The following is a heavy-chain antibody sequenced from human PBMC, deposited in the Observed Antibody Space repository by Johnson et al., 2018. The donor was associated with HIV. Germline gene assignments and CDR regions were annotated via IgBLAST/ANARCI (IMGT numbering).Heavy chain of an antibody. CDR1: GFTLTNAW. CDR2: LKSRTDGETA. Sequence: VQLVESGGGLVKPGGSLRLSCAASGFTLTNAWMHWVRQAPGKGLEWVGRLKSRTDGETADYAAPVKGRFTISRDDSKNTLYLQMNSLKTEDTAMYYCTTDVPGGPYYNAFDIWGQGTMVTVSS. D-gene: IGHD1-26*01. V-gene: IGHV3-15*01. CDR3: TTDVPGGPYYNAFDI. J-gene: IGHJ3*02.